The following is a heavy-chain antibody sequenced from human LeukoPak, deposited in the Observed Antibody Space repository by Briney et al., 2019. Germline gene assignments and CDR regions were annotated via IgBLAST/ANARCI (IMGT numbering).Heavy chain of an antibody. CDR3: AKDDRYYYDSSGYNWFDP. J-gene: IGHJ5*02. D-gene: IGHD3-22*01. V-gene: IGHV3-23*01. CDR2: ISDSGGST. Sequence: VGSVRLSCAASGFTFSSYAMSWVRQAPGKGLEWVSAISDSGGSTYYADSVKGRFTISRDNSKNTLYLQMNSLRAEDTAVYYCAKDDRYYYDSSGYNWFDPWGQGTLVTVSS. CDR1: GFTFSSYA.